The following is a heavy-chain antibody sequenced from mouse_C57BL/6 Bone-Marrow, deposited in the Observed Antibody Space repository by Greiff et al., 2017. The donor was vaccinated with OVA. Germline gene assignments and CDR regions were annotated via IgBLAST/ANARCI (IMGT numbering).Heavy chain of an antibody. V-gene: IGHV1-82*01. CDR2: IYPGDGDT. Sequence: QVQLQQSGPELVKPGASVKISCKASGYAFSSSWMNWVKQRPGKGLEWIGRIYPGDGDTNYNGKFKGKATLTADKSSSTAYMQLSSLTSEDSAVYFCARGSHYYGSPLRFWGTGTTVTVSS. CDR3: ARGSHYYGSPLRF. CDR1: GYAFSSSW. D-gene: IGHD1-1*01. J-gene: IGHJ1*03.